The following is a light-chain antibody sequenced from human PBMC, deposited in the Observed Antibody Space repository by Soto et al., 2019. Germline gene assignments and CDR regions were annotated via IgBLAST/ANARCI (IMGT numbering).Light chain of an antibody. CDR3: QHYGDSIVT. V-gene: IGKV3-20*01. CDR1: QSVSSSY. J-gene: IGKJ4*01. Sequence: EMVLTQSPGTLSLSPGERATLSCRASQSVSSSYLAWYQQKPGQAPRLLIYHASSRATGITDRFSGSGSGTDFTLSISRLEPGDFAMYYCQHYGDSIVTFGGGTKVEIK. CDR2: HAS.